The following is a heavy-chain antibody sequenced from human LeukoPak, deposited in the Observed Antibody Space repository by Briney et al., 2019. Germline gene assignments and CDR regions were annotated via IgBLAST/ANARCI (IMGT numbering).Heavy chain of an antibody. Sequence: ASVKVSCKASGYTFTGYYMHWVRQAPGQGLEWVGIINPSGGSTSYAQKFQGGVTMTRDTSTSTVYMEPSSLRSEDTAVYYCARSGDSSGHYYGDYWGQGTLVTVSS. D-gene: IGHD3-22*01. CDR2: INPSGGST. CDR3: ARSGDSSGHYYGDY. CDR1: GYTFTGYY. V-gene: IGHV1-46*01. J-gene: IGHJ4*02.